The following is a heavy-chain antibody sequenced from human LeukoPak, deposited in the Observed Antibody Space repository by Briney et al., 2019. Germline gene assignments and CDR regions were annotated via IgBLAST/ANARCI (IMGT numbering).Heavy chain of an antibody. J-gene: IGHJ4*02. V-gene: IGHV3-49*04. CDR3: TRHHYGSGSSGFDY. CDR1: GFTFSTYS. D-gene: IGHD3-10*01. CDR2: IRNKAYGGTT. Sequence: SGGSLRLSCAASGFTFSTYSMNWVRQAPGKGLEWVGFIRNKAYGGTTEYAASVKGRFTISRDDSKSIAYLQMNSLKTEDTAVYYCTRHHYGSGSSGFDYWGQGTLVTVSS.